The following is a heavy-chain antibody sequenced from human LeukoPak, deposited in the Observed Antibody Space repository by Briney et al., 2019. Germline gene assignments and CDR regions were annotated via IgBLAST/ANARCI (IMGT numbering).Heavy chain of an antibody. V-gene: IGHV3-23*01. CDR2: VSGSGGNI. CDR1: GFTFSSYT. Sequence: PGGSLRLSCAASGFTFSSYTMSWVRQAPGKGLEWVSGVSGSGGNIHYADSVKGRFTISRDNSKNTLYLQMNSLRAEDTAVYYCARADSADYYDSGGSIDYWGQGTLVTVSS. J-gene: IGHJ4*02. D-gene: IGHD3-22*01. CDR3: ARADSADYYDSGGSIDY.